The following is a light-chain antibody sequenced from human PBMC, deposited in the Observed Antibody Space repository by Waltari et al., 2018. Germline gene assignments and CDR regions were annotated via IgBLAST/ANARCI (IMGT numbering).Light chain of an antibody. V-gene: IGKV3-11*01. CDR2: DAS. CDR3: QQRSDWLLT. J-gene: IGKJ4*01. Sequence: EIVLTQSPATLSLSPGERATLSCRASQCVSSYLAWYQQKSGQAPRLPIYDASNRATGIPARFSGGGSGTDFTLTISSLEPEDFAVYYCQQRSDWLLTFGGGTKVESK. CDR1: QCVSSY.